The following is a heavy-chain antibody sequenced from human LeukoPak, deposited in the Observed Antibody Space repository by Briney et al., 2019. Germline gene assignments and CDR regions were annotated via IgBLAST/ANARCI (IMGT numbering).Heavy chain of an antibody. Sequence: ETLSLSCAASGFSFSTYSMSWVRQAPGKGLEWVANIKQDGSEKYYVDSVKGRFTISRDNAKSSLFLQMNSLRAEDTAVYYCARRGYFSSWDVPDYWGQGTLVTVSS. V-gene: IGHV3-7*01. CDR1: GFSFSTYS. D-gene: IGHD6-13*01. J-gene: IGHJ4*02. CDR3: ARRGYFSSWDVPDY. CDR2: IKQDGSEK.